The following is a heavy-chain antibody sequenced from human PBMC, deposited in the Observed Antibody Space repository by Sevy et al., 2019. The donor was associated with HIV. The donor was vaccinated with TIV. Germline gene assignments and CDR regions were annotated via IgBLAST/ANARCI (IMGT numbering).Heavy chain of an antibody. CDR3: AKDRKGEPRVYYFDY. Sequence: GGSLRLSCAASGFTFSSYGMHWVRQAPGKGLEWVAVISYDGSNKYYADSVKGRFTISRDNSKNTLYLQMNSLRAEDTAVYYCAKDRKGEPRVYYFDYWGQGTLVTVSS. CDR1: GFTFSSYG. V-gene: IGHV3-30*18. CDR2: ISYDGSNK. J-gene: IGHJ4*02. D-gene: IGHD3-16*01.